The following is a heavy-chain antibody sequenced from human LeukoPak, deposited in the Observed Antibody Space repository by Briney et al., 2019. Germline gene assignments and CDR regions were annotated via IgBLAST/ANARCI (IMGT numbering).Heavy chain of an antibody. Sequence: SETLSLTCTVSGGSISTYYWNWIRQPPGKGLEWIGYIYYSGSTNYNPSLKSRVTMSVDTSKNQFSLKLSSVTAADTAVYYCARINVRYYGKGAFDIWGQGTMVTVSS. D-gene: IGHD3-10*01. V-gene: IGHV4-59*01. CDR1: GGSISTYY. CDR3: ARINVRYYGKGAFDI. CDR2: IYYSGST. J-gene: IGHJ3*02.